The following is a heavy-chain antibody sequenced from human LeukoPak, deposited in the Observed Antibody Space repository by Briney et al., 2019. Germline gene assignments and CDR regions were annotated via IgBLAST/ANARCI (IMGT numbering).Heavy chain of an antibody. CDR2: IYTSGTT. CDR1: GGSISSGSYY. D-gene: IGHD1-14*01. CDR3: ARLEGTPYMDV. V-gene: IGHV4-61*02. Sequence: SETLSLTCTVSGGSISSGSYYWNWIRQPAGKGLEWIGRIYTSGTTNYNPSLKSRVTMSVDTSKNQFSLKLSSVTAADTAVYYCARLEGTPYMDVWGKGTTVTVSS. J-gene: IGHJ6*03.